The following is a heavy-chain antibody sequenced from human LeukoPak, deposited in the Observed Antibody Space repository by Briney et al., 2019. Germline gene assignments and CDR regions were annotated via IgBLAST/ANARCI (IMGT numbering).Heavy chain of an antibody. Sequence: GGSLRLSCAASGFTFISYWMSLVRQAPGKGLEGVANIKQDGREKYYVDSVKGRFTISRENAKNSLYLHMNRLRAEDTAVYYCARSSSSSDYFDYWGQGTLVTVSS. CDR2: IKQDGREK. J-gene: IGHJ4*02. V-gene: IGHV3-7*01. CDR1: GFTFISYW. CDR3: ARSSSSSDYFDY. D-gene: IGHD6-6*01.